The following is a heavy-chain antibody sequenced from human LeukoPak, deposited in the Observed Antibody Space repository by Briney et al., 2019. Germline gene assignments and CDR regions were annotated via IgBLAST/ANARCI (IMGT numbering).Heavy chain of an antibody. J-gene: IGHJ4*02. CDR2: IRYDGVKK. D-gene: IGHD2-15*01. CDR1: EFTFSNYG. Sequence: GGSLRLSCAASEFTFSNYGIHWVRQAPGKGLEWVAFIRYDGVKKYYADSVKGRFTIFGDTSKNTLYLQMNSLRAEDTAVYYCAKAGAVVVVAAKYFDYWGQGTLVTVSS. CDR3: AKAGAVVVVAAKYFDY. V-gene: IGHV3-30*02.